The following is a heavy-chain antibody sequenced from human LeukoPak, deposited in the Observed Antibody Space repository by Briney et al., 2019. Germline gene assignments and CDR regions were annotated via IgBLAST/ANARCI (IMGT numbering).Heavy chain of an antibody. J-gene: IGHJ2*01. Sequence: SETLSLTCTVSGGTVSNSSYYWSWIRQPPGKGLEWIGYIYHSGSTYYNPSLKSRVTISVDRSKNQFSLKLSSVTAADTAVYYCARPDSSSRYWYFDLWGRGTLVTVSS. CDR2: IYHSGST. V-gene: IGHV4-30-2*01. CDR3: ARPDSSSRYWYFDL. D-gene: IGHD6-13*01. CDR1: GGTVSNSSYY.